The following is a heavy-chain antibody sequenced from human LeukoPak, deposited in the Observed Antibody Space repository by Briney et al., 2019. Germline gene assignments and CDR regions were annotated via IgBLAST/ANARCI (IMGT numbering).Heavy chain of an antibody. CDR3: ASPGEPVPYDAFDI. J-gene: IGHJ3*02. D-gene: IGHD7-27*01. CDR2: ISAYNGNT. CDR1: GYTFTSYG. V-gene: IGHV1-18*01. Sequence: ASVKISCKASGYTFTSYGISWVRQAPGQGLEWRGWISAYNGNTNYAKKLQGRVTMTTDTSTSTAYMELRSLRSDDTAVYYCASPGEPVPYDAFDIWGQGTMVTVSS.